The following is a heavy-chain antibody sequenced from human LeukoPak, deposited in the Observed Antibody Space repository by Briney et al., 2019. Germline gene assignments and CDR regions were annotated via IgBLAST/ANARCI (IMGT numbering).Heavy chain of an antibody. D-gene: IGHD5-18*01. CDR3: ARSAYNYGYVYFDH. Sequence: GSVKVSCKASGYTFTGCFIHYVRQAPGQGLEWMGWIDPNRDNIRYSETFKDRVTMTRDTSTNTAYMELSWLRSDDTAVYYCARSAYNYGYVYFDHWGQGTLVIVSS. CDR1: GYTFTGCF. CDR2: IDPNRDNI. V-gene: IGHV1-2*02. J-gene: IGHJ4*02.